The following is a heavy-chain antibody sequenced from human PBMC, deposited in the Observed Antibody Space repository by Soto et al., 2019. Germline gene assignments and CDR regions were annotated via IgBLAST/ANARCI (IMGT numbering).Heavy chain of an antibody. CDR1: GGSISSYY. D-gene: IGHD6-13*01. V-gene: IGHV4-59*06. Sequence: SETLCLTCTVSGGSISSYYWSWVRQPPGKGLEWIGYIHYSGSTYHNPSLKSRVTISVDTSKNQFSLKLTSVTAADTAVYYCGRAHRDLQQLVHYYYSMDVWGQGTTVTVSS. CDR3: GRAHRDLQQLVHYYYSMDV. CDR2: IHYSGST. J-gene: IGHJ6*02.